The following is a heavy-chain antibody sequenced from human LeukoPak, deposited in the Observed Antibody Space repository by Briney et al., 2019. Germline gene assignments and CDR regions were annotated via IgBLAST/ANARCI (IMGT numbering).Heavy chain of an antibody. CDR3: AREGGSWAAYYFDY. CDR1: GFTFSSYA. CDR2: ISYDGSNK. D-gene: IGHD1-26*01. J-gene: IGHJ4*02. V-gene: IGHV3-30-3*01. Sequence: GRSLRLSCAASGFTFSSYAMHWVRQAPGKGLEWVAVISYDGSNKYYADSAKGRFTISRDNSKNTLYLQMNSLRAEDTAVYYCAREGGSWAAYYFDYWGQGTLVTVSS.